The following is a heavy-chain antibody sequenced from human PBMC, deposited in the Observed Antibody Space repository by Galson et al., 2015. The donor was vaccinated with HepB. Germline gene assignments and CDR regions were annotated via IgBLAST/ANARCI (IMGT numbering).Heavy chain of an antibody. D-gene: IGHD6-19*01. CDR2: ISYDGSNK. V-gene: IGHV3-30-3*01. CDR1: GFTFGSYA. CDR3: ASGRPGSGWWRGAFDI. J-gene: IGHJ3*02. Sequence: SLRLSCAASGFTFGSYAMHWVRQAPGKGLEWVAVISYDGSNKYYADSVKGRFTISRDNSKNTLYLQMNSLRAEDTAVYYCASGRPGSGWWRGAFDIWGQGTMVTVSS.